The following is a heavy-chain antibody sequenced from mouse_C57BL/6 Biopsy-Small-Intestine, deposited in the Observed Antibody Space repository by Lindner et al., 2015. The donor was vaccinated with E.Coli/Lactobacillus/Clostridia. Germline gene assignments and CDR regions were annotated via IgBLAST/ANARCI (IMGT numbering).Heavy chain of an antibody. CDR1: GFTFSSYA. CDR3: ARDKGAQNYAMDY. J-gene: IGHJ4*01. V-gene: IGHV5-4*01. Sequence: VQLQESGEGLVKPGGSLKLSCAASGFTFSSYAMSWVRQTPEKRLEWVATISDGGSYTYYPDNVKGRFTISRDNAKNNLYLQMSHLKSEGTAMYYCARDKGAQNYAMDYWGQGTSVTVSS. CDR2: ISDGGSYT. D-gene: IGHD3-2*02.